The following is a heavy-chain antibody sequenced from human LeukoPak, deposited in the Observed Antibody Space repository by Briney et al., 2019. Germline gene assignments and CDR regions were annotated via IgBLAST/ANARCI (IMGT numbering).Heavy chain of an antibody. CDR3: ARSVGITVTPHFDY. V-gene: IGHV4-31*03. D-gene: IGHD4-17*01. CDR2: IYYSGST. CDR1: GGSISSGGYH. J-gene: IGHJ4*02. Sequence: SQTLSLTCTVAGGSISSGGYHWSWIRQHPGRGLEWIGYIYYSGSTYYNPSLKSRVTISVDTSKNQFSLKLSSVTAADTAVYYCARSVGITVTPHFDYWGQGTLVTVSS.